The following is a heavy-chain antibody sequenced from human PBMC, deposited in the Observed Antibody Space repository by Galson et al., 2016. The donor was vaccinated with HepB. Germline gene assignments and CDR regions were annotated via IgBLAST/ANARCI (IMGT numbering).Heavy chain of an antibody. V-gene: IGHV3-49*03. CDR1: GFTFGDYP. Sequence: SLRLSCAASGFTFGDYPMTWFRQALGKGLEWVGFIRSKTYYGTAEYAASVEGRFTISRDDSKRIAYLQMDSPKPEDSAVYYCARGYTNTWYVAGFDYWGQGTLVTVSS. CDR2: IRSKTYYGTA. J-gene: IGHJ4*02. D-gene: IGHD6-13*01. CDR3: ARGYTNTWYVAGFDY.